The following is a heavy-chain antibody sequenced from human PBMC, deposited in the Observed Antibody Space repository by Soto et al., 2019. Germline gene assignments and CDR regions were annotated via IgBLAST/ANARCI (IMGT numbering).Heavy chain of an antibody. CDR1: VYTLTELS. CDR3: ATPYYDILTGYYYYGMDV. J-gene: IGHJ6*02. V-gene: IGHV1-24*01. Sequence: ASVNVSCKVSVYTLTELSIHRVRRAPGKRLEWMGGFDPEDGETIYAQKFQGRVTMTEDTSTDTAYMELSSLRSEDTAVYYCATPYYDILTGYYYYGMDVWGQGTTVTVSS. D-gene: IGHD3-9*01. CDR2: FDPEDGET.